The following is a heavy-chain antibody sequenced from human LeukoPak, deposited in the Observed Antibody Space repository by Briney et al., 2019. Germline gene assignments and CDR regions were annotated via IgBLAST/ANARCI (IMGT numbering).Heavy chain of an antibody. J-gene: IGHJ4*02. Sequence: PEGSLRLSCAASGFTFSSYAMSWVRQAPGKGLEWVSAISGSGGSTYYADSVKGRFTISRDNSKNTLYLQMNSLRAEDTAVYYCAKDRGSLNHLRRITIPLVDYWGQGTLVTVSS. D-gene: IGHD3-3*01. CDR3: AKDRGSLNHLRRITIPLVDY. V-gene: IGHV3-23*01. CDR1: GFTFSSYA. CDR2: ISGSGGST.